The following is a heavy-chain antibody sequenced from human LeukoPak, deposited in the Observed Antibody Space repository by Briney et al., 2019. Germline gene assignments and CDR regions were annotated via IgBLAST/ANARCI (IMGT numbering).Heavy chain of an antibody. CDR1: GFTFSSYA. CDR3: ARGTAAAANRNWFDP. J-gene: IGHJ5*02. CDR2: ISGSGGST. V-gene: IGHV3-23*01. D-gene: IGHD6-13*01. Sequence: GGSLRLSCAASGFTFSSYAMSWVRQAPGKGLEWVSAISGSGGSTYYADSVKGRFTISRDNSKNTLYLQMNSLRAEDTAVYYCARGTAAAANRNWFDPWGQGTLVTVSS.